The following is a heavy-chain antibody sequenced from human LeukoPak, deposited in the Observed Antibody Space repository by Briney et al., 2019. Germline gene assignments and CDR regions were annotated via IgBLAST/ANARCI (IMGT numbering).Heavy chain of an antibody. V-gene: IGHV4-61*02. J-gene: IGHJ6*02. CDR3: ARFYWGYDILTGYYNYYYYYGMDV. CDR2: IYTSGST. D-gene: IGHD3-9*01. CDR1: GGSISSGSYY. Sequence: SETLSLTCTVSGGSISSGSYYWSWIRQPAGKGLEWIGRIYTSGSTNYNPSLKSRVTISVDTSKNQFSLKLSSVTAADTAVYYCARFYWGYDILTGYYNYYYYYGMDVWGQGTTVTVSS.